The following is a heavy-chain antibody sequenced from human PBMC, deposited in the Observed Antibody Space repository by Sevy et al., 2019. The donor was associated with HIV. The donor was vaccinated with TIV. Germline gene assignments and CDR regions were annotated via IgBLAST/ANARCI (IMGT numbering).Heavy chain of an antibody. Sequence: GESLKISCKGSGYSFTSYWIGWVRQMPGKGLEWMGIIYPGDSDTRYSPSFQGQVTISADKSISTAYLQWSSLKASDTGMYYCARRGGPYYDFWSGYYAPDYYYYGMDVWGQGTTVTVSS. CDR1: GYSFTSYW. D-gene: IGHD3-3*01. J-gene: IGHJ6*01. V-gene: IGHV5-51*01. CDR3: ARRGGPYYDFWSGYYAPDYYYYGMDV. CDR2: IYPGDSDT.